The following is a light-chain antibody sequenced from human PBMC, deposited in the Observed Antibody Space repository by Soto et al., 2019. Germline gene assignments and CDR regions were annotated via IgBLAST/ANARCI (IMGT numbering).Light chain of an antibody. CDR1: SSYIGSNT. CDR2: SNY. J-gene: IGLJ3*02. V-gene: IGLV1-44*01. Sequence: QSVLTQPPSASGTPGQRVTISCSGSSSYIGSNTVNWYQQLPGTAPKLLIYSNYQRPSGVPDRFSGSKSGPSASLAISGLQSEDEADYYCATWDDSLNGWVFGGVTKLTVL. CDR3: ATWDDSLNGWV.